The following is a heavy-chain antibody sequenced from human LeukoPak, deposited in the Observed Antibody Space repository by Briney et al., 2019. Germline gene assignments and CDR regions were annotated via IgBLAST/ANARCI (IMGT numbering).Heavy chain of an antibody. J-gene: IGHJ5*02. V-gene: IGHV1-2*06. CDR2: INPNSGGT. D-gene: IGHD6-19*01. CDR3: ARNQYEAGYSSGWYGNWFDP. Sequence: ASVKVSCKASGYTFTGHYMHWVRQAPGQGLEWMGRINPNSGGTNYAQKFQGRVTMTRDTSISTAYMELSRLRSDDTAVYYCARNQYEAGYSSGWYGNWFDPWGQGTLVTVSS. CDR1: GYTFTGHY.